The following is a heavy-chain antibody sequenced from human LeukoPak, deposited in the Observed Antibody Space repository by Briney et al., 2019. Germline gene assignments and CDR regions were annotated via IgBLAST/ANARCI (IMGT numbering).Heavy chain of an antibody. D-gene: IGHD3-3*01. J-gene: IGHJ6*03. CDR1: GGSFNDNY. CDR3: ARGQLRFLEWLSRSGFYMDV. Sequence: PSETLSLTCAVYGGSFNDNYWTWIRQPPGKGLEWIGEINHSGSTNYNPSLKTRVTISVDTSKNQFSLKLSSVTAADTAVYYCARGQLRFLEWLSRSGFYMDVWGKGTTVTVSS. V-gene: IGHV4-34*01. CDR2: INHSGST.